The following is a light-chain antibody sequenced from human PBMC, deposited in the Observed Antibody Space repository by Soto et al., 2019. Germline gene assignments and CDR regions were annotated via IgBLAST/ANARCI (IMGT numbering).Light chain of an antibody. CDR3: QQSYSYPYT. V-gene: IGKV1-39*01. CDR2: AAS. CDR1: QSITNY. Sequence: DIQLTQLPSFLSSSVGDRVTITCRASQSITNYLNWYQHEPGKAPKLLIYAASSLQSGVPPRFSGSGSGTDFTLTISSLQPEDFATYYCQQSYSYPYTFGQGTKVDIK. J-gene: IGKJ2*01.